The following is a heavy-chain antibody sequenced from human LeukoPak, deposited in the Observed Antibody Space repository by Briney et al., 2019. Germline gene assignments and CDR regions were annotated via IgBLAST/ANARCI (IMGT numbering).Heavy chain of an antibody. V-gene: IGHV1-18*01. CDR2: ISAYNGNT. D-gene: IGHD2-2*02. CDR3: ARDPPRCSSTSCYSYHYYGMDV. Sequence: ASVKVSCKASGYTFTSYGISWVRQAPGQGLEWMGWISAYNGNTNYAQKLQGRVTMTTDTSTSTAYMELRSLRSDDTAVYYCARDPPRCSSTSCYSYHYYGMDVWGQGTTVTVSS. J-gene: IGHJ6*02. CDR1: GYTFTSYG.